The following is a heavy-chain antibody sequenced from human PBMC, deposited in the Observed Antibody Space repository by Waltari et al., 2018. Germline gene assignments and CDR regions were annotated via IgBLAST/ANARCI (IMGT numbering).Heavy chain of an antibody. V-gene: IGHV4-38-2*01. CDR3: ARGEDGEAFDI. J-gene: IGHJ3*02. D-gene: IGHD3-10*01. CDR1: GYSISSGYY. CDR2: IYHSGST. Sequence: QVQLQESGPGLVKPSETLSLTCAVSGYSISSGYYWGWIRQPPGKGLEWIGSIYHSGSTYYNPSLKRRVTISVDTSKNQFSLKLSSVTAADTAVYYCARGEDGEAFDIWGQGTMVTVSS.